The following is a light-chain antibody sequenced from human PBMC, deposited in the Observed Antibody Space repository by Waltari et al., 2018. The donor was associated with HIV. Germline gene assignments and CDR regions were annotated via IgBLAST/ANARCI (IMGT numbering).Light chain of an antibody. CDR2: EVS. V-gene: IGLV2-23*02. CDR1: SSDVGSYNL. J-gene: IGLJ3*02. CDR3: CSYAGSNTWV. Sequence: QSALTQPASVSGSPGQSITISCTGTSSDVGSYNLVSWYQQHPGKAPKLMLYEVSKRPSGGSNRLSGSKSGNTASLTISGLQAEDEADYYCCSYAGSNTWVFGGGTKLTVL.